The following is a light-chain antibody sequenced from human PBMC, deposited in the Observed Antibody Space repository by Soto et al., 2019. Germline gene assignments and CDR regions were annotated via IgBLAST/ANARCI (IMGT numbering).Light chain of an antibody. CDR3: LQYNSYPWT. Sequence: DIQMPQSPSALSASVGDRVTLTCRASQSISSWLDWYQQKPGKVPKLLIYHAYSLESGVPSRFSGSESGTDFTLTINSLQPEDFATYYCLQYNSYPWTFGGGTKVDIK. V-gene: IGKV1-5*01. J-gene: IGKJ4*01. CDR2: HAY. CDR1: QSISSW.